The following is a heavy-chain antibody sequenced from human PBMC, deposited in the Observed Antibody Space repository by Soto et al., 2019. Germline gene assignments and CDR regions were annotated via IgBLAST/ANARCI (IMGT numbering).Heavy chain of an antibody. J-gene: IGHJ4*02. CDR2: ISGSGGST. CDR3: GKGSPSVAGNMLDY. V-gene: IGHV3-23*01. Sequence: EVQLLESGGGLVQPGGSLRLSCAASGFTFSSYAMSWVRQAPGKGLEWVSAISGSGGSTYYADSVKGRFTISRDNSKNTLYLHMNSQRAEDTAVYYCGKGSPSVAGNMLDYWGQGTLVTVSS. D-gene: IGHD6-19*01. CDR1: GFTFSSYA.